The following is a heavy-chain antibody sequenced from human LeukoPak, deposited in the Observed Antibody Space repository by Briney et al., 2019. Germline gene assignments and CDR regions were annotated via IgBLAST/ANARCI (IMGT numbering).Heavy chain of an antibody. CDR3: AREEGYYDFWSGYGNWFDP. V-gene: IGHV3-11*04. CDR2: ISSSSSTI. J-gene: IGHJ5*02. Sequence: PGGSLRLSCAASGFTFTDHYMSWVRQAPGKGLEWVSYISSSSSTIYYADSVKGRFTISRDNAKNSLYLQMNSLRAEDTAVYYCAREEGYYDFWSGYGNWFDPWGQGTLVTVSS. CDR1: GFTFTDHY. D-gene: IGHD3-3*01.